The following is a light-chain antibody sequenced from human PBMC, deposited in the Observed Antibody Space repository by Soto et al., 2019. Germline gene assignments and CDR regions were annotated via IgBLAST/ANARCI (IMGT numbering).Light chain of an antibody. J-gene: IGKJ1*01. CDR3: QQYGSSSWT. Sequence: EIVLTQSPCTLSSASGERATLSCTASQTISSGYLAWYQQKPGRAPRLLSDGGSSRATGIRVRFSASGSGRDFTLTISRLEPQDFAVYYCQQYGSSSWTFGQGTKGDIK. CDR2: GGS. CDR1: QTISSGY. V-gene: IGKV3-20*01.